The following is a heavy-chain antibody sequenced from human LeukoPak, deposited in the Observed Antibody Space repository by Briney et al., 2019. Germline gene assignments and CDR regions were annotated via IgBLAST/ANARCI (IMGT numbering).Heavy chain of an antibody. D-gene: IGHD3-10*01. J-gene: IGHJ5*02. V-gene: IGHV4-34*01. CDR2: INHSGST. CDR1: GGSFSGYY. CDR3: ARAKGSGSYFNWFDP. Sequence: SETLSLTCAVYGGSFSGYYWSWIRQPPEKGLEWIGEINHSGSTNYNPSLKSRVTISVDTSKNQFSLKLSSVTAADTAVYYCARAKGSGSYFNWFDPWGQGTLVTVSS.